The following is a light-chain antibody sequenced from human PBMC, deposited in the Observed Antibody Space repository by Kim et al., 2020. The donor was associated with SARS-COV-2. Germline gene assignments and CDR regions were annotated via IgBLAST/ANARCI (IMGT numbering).Light chain of an antibody. CDR1: RVGDILGNKY. Sequence: GQTASIACSGDRVGDILGNKYVCWYQQKPGQSPVLVIYQDIKRPSGIPERFSGSNSGNTATLTISGTQALDEADYYCQAWDSNTYVFGTGTKVTVL. CDR3: QAWDSNTYV. CDR2: QDI. J-gene: IGLJ1*01. V-gene: IGLV3-1*01.